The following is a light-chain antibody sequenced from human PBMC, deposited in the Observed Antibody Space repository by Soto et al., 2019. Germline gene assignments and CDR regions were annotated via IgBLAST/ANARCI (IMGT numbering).Light chain of an antibody. CDR3: QSYGSSLSGGV. V-gene: IGLV1-40*01. Sequence: QSVLTQPPSVSGAPGQRVTISCTGSSSNIGAGYDVHWYQQLPGTAPKLLIYGNSHRPSGVPDRFSGSKSGTSASLAITGLQAGHEADYYCQSYGSSLSGGVFGGGTKLTVL. J-gene: IGLJ3*02. CDR2: GNS. CDR1: SSNIGAGYD.